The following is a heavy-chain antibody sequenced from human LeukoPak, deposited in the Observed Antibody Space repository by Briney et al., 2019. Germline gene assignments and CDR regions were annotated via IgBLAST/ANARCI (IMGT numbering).Heavy chain of an antibody. CDR1: GDSISSYY. CDR2: IHHSGST. D-gene: IGHD6-19*01. J-gene: IGHJ5*02. Sequence: PSETLSLTCTVSGDSISSYYWSWVRQSPGKGLEWTGFIHHSGSTNYNPSLKSRVTMSIDTSKNQFSLKLTSVTAADTAVYYCARGQPQRYSSGWYVNWFDPWGQGTLVTVSS. CDR3: ARGQPQRYSSGWYVNWFDP. V-gene: IGHV4-59*01.